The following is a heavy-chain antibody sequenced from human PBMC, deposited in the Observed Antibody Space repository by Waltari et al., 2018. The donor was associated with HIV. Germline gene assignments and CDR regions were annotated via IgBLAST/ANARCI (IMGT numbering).Heavy chain of an antibody. CDR3: ARDRGWQQFDY. CDR2: INTDGTEN. J-gene: IGHJ4*02. D-gene: IGHD3-10*01. Sequence: EVQMVESVRGLVQDGGSVRPSGTVSGYTFRATWMTWTRQAPGEGLERVANINTDGTENYYVDSVKGRFTISRDNAKNALYLQMNSLRVEDTAVYYCARDRGWQQFDYWGRGTLVTVSS. CDR1: GYTFRATW. V-gene: IGHV3-7*01.